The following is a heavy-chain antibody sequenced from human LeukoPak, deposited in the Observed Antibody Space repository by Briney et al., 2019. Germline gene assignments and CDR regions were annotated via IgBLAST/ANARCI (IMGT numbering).Heavy chain of an antibody. D-gene: IGHD3-10*01. CDR3: ARQKVRGVISY. CDR1: GGSISSYY. Sequence: SETLSLTCTVSGGSISSYYWSWIRQPPGKGLEWIGYIYYSGSTNYNPSLKSRVTISVDTSKNQFSLKLSSVTAADTAVYYCARQKVRGVISYWGQGTLVTVSS. CDR2: IYYSGST. V-gene: IGHV4-59*01. J-gene: IGHJ4*02.